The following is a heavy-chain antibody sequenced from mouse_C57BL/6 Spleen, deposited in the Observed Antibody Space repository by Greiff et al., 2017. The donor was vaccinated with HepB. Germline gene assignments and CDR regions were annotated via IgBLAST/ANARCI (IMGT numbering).Heavy chain of an antibody. Sequence: QVHVKQSGAELVKPGASVKISCKASGYAFSSYWMNWVKQRPGKGLEWIGQIYPGDGDTNYNGQFKGKVTLTADKSSSTAYMQLSSLTSEDSAVYFCARRKDGYYPYWYVDVWGTGTTVTVSS. CDR1: GYAFSSYW. V-gene: IGHV1-80*01. J-gene: IGHJ1*03. CDR3: ARRKDGYYPYWYVDV. CDR2: IYPGDGDT. D-gene: IGHD2-3*01.